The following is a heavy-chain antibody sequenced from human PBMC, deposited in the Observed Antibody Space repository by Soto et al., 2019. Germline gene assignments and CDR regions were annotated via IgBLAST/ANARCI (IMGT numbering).Heavy chain of an antibody. J-gene: IGHJ4*02. D-gene: IGHD6-19*01. Sequence: QVQLVESGGGVVQPGRSLRLSCAASGFTFSSYGMHWVRQAPGKGLEWVAVISYDAYDKYYANSVKGRFTISRDNSKYTLYQQMNSQSAEDTAMYYCANDVDSSLNDWGQGTLVTVSS. CDR2: ISYDAYDK. CDR3: ANDVDSSLND. V-gene: IGHV3-30*18. CDR1: GFTFSSYG.